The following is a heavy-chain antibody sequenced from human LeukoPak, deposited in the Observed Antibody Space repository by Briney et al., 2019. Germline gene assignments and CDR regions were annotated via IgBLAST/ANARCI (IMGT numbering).Heavy chain of an antibody. V-gene: IGHV4-61*02. CDR2: IYTSGST. Sequence: PSETLSLTCTVSGGSISSGSYYWSWIRQPAGKGLEWIGRIYTSGSTNYNPSLKSRVTISVDTSKNQFSLKLSSVTAADTAVYYCARYYDSSGSTNGHFDYWGQGTLVTVSS. CDR3: ARYYDSSGSTNGHFDY. CDR1: GGSISSGSYY. D-gene: IGHD3-22*01. J-gene: IGHJ4*02.